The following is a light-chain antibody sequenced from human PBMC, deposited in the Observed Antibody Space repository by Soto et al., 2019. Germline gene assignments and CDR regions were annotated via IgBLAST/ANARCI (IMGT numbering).Light chain of an antibody. J-gene: IGLJ2*01. Sequence: SYELTQSPSLSGAPGETARITCGGNNIGSKSVHWYQQKPGQAPVLVMFYDRDRPSGIPERFSGSNSGSTATLTISRLEAGDEADYYWQVWDSSSDHVVFGGGTKLTVL. CDR2: YDR. CDR1: NIGSKS. V-gene: IGLV3-21*04. CDR3: QVWDSSSDHVV.